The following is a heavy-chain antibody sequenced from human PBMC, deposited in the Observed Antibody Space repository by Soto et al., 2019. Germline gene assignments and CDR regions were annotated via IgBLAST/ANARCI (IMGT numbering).Heavy chain of an antibody. CDR3: ASQFCSGGACFNWFDP. J-gene: IGHJ5*02. Sequence: QVQLQESGPGLVKPSQTLSLTCTVSGGSIRSSLYYWSWIRQPPGKGLEWIGYIFDSGITHYNPSLKSRVAKSVDTSKNQFSLNLTSVTAADTAVYFCASQFCSGGACFNWFDPWGHGTLVTVSS. D-gene: IGHD2-21*02. V-gene: IGHV4-30-4*01. CDR2: IFDSGIT. CDR1: GGSIRSSLYY.